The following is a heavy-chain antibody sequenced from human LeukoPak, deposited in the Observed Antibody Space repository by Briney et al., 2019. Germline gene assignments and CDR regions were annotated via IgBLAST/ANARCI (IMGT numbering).Heavy chain of an antibody. Sequence: GGSLRLSCAVSGVTFDLYALSWVRQAPGKGLEWVSAISGAGTVTDYADSVRGRFIISRDKSKNTLYLQMHSLRPDDTAVYYCAKDIFWTGSVDSHFYMDVWGKGTAVTVSS. V-gene: IGHV3-23*01. CDR1: GVTFDLYA. CDR3: AKDIFWTGSVDSHFYMDV. D-gene: IGHD3/OR15-3a*01. J-gene: IGHJ6*03. CDR2: ISGAGTVT.